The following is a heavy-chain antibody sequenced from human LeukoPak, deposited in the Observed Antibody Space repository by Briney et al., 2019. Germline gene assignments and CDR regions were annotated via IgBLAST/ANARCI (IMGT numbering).Heavy chain of an antibody. Sequence: GGPLRLSCAASGFTFSSYGMSWVRQAPGKGLEWVSAISGSGGSTYYADSVKGRFTISRDNSKNTLYLQMNSLRAEDTAVYYCVKETGITGAGDCWGQGTLVTVSS. CDR1: GFTFSSYG. V-gene: IGHV3-23*01. J-gene: IGHJ4*02. D-gene: IGHD1-20*01. CDR3: VKETGITGAGDC. CDR2: ISGSGGST.